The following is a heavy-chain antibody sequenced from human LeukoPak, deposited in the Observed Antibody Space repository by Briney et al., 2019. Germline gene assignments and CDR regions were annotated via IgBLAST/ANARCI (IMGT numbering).Heavy chain of an antibody. J-gene: IGHJ4*02. CDR3: VAAAETGTDY. D-gene: IGHD6-13*01. V-gene: IGHV3-21*01. Sequence: PGGSLRLSCAASGFTFSSYSMNWVRQAPGKGLEWVSSISSSSSYIYYADSVRGRFTISRDNAKNSLYLQMNSLRAEDTAVYYCVAAAETGTDYWGQGTLVTVSS. CDR2: ISSSSSYI. CDR1: GFTFSSYS.